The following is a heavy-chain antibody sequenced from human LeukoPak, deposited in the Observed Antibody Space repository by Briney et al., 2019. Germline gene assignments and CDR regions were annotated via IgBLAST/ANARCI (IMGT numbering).Heavy chain of an antibody. Sequence: GGSLRLSCAASGFTFGSYWMSWVRQAPGKGPEWVANIKQDGSDKSYVDSVKGRFTISGDNAKSSLYLQMDSLRAEDTAVYYCARDYYASGSHDYWGQGTLVTVSS. CDR3: ARDYYASGSHDY. V-gene: IGHV3-7*01. D-gene: IGHD3-10*01. J-gene: IGHJ4*02. CDR1: GFTFGSYW. CDR2: IKQDGSDK.